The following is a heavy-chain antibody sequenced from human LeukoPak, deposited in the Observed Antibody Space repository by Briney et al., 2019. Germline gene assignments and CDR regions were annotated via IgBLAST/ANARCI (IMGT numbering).Heavy chain of an antibody. CDR3: AKDRLQTIFGVVGPIDWFDP. J-gene: IGHJ5*02. CDR2: IKQDGSEK. Sequence: GGSLRLSCTASGLTLSNYWMIWVRQAPGKGLQWVAKIKQDGSEKYYVDSVKGRFTISRDNAENSLYLQMNSLRAEDTAVYYCAKDRLQTIFGVVGPIDWFDPWGQGTLVTVSS. CDR1: GLTLSNYW. V-gene: IGHV3-7*03. D-gene: IGHD3-3*01.